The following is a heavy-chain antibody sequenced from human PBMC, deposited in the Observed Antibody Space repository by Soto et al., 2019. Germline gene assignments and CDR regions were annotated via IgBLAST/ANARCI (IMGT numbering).Heavy chain of an antibody. J-gene: IGHJ3*02. CDR3: AKATATGGGAFEI. Sequence: LRLSCGSCLFICSSYDMSWVLQAPGKGLEWVSTILVGGSTHYEDSVKGRFTISRDTSKNTVYLQMNSLTAGDTAVYYCAKATATGGGAFEIYGQGTMVTVSS. CDR2: ILVGGST. CDR1: LFICSSYD. V-gene: IGHV3-23*01. D-gene: IGHD2-8*02.